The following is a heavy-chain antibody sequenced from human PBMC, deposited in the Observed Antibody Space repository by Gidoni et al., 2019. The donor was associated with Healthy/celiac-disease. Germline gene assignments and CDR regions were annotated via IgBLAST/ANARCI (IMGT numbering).Heavy chain of an antibody. J-gene: IGHJ4*02. CDR1: GFPFSSYA. V-gene: IGHV3-30-3*01. CDR3: ARDALTVTTSLFDC. D-gene: IGHD4-17*01. Sequence: QVQLVESGGGVVPPGRSLRLPCAASGFPFSSYAMHWVRQAPGKGLEWVAVISYDGSNKYYADSVKGRFTISRDNSKNTLYLQMNSLRAEDTAVYYCARDALTVTTSLFDCWGQGTLVTVSS. CDR2: ISYDGSNK.